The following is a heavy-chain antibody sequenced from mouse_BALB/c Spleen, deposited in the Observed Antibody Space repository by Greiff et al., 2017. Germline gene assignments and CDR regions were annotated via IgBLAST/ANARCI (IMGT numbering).Heavy chain of an antibody. CDR2: INPSTGYT. J-gene: IGHJ2*01. V-gene: IGHV1-7*01. Sequence: QVQLQQPGAELVKPGASVKLSCKASGYTFTSYWMHWVKQRPGQGLEWIGYINPSTGYTEYNQKFKDKATLTADKSSSTAYMQLSSLTSEDSAVYYCARSYYPLDYWGQGTTLTVSS. D-gene: IGHD1-1*01. CDR1: GYTFTSYW. CDR3: ARSYYPLDY.